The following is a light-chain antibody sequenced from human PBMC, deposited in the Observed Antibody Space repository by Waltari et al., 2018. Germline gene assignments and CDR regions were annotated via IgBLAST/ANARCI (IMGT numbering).Light chain of an antibody. CDR1: QSLLQINGYNS. Sequence: EIVMTQSPLSLTVTPAEPSSISCSSSQSLLQINGYNSLDWYLRKQGQSPQLMIYLGSNRASWVPDTFSGSGAGTDFTLKISRVEAEDVGIYYGMQALAIPITFGQGTRLAIK. V-gene: IGKV2-28*01. CDR3: MQALAIPIT. CDR2: LGS. J-gene: IGKJ5*01.